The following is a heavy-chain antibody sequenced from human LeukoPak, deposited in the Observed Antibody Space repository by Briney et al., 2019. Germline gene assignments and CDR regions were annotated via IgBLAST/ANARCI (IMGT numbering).Heavy chain of an antibody. V-gene: IGHV1-46*01. CDR2: INPSGGST. CDR1: GYTFTSYG. J-gene: IGHJ3*02. D-gene: IGHD3-22*01. Sequence: GASVKVSCKASGYTFTSYGISWVRQAPGQGLEWMGIINPSGGSTSYAQKFQGRVTMTRDMSTSTVYMELSSLRSEDTAVYYCARSPYYYDSSGQNDAFDIWGQGTMDTVSS. CDR3: ARSPYYYDSSGQNDAFDI.